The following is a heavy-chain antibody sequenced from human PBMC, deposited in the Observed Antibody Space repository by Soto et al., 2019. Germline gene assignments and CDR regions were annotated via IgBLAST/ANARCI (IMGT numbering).Heavy chain of an antibody. CDR1: GFTFSKYG. CDR2: MSSDGRNE. V-gene: IGHV3-30*18. CDR3: AKVGHIAVVTAWFDY. J-gene: IGHJ4*02. Sequence: PGGSLRLSCEGSGFTFSKYGMHWVRQAPGKGLEWVAVMSSDGRNEYYADSVKGRFTISRDNSNSTLYLQMSSLRPEDTAVYYRAKVGHIAVVTAWFDYWGQGTLVTVSS. D-gene: IGHD2-21*02.